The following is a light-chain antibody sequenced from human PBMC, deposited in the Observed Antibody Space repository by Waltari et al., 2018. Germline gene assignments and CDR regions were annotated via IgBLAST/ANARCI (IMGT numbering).Light chain of an antibody. Sequence: DIQMTQSPSSLSASVRDRVTITCQASQDISTYLSWYQQKPRKAPKLLIYGASNLETGVPSRFSGSGSRTDFTFTISSLQPEDVATYYCQQYDNLPVTFGQGTKVEFK. CDR2: GAS. V-gene: IGKV1-33*01. CDR1: QDISTY. J-gene: IGKJ1*01. CDR3: QQYDNLPVT.